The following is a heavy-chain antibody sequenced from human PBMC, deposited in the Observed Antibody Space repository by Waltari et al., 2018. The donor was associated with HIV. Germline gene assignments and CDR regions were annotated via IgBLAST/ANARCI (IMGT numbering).Heavy chain of an antibody. CDR1: VGSILSITYY. V-gene: IGHV4-61*02. CDR2: IFLTGNT. Sequence: QVQLQESGPGLVKTSQTLSLTCTVSVGSILSITYYLSLLRQPAGKGLEWIGRIFLTGNTNYNPSLRSRVSISMDPSKNQFSLKLNSVTAADTAVYYCARRYCGRACNDFYYFDLWGRGTLVTVSS. CDR3: ARRYCGRACNDFYYFDL. D-gene: IGHD2-21*02. J-gene: IGHJ2*01.